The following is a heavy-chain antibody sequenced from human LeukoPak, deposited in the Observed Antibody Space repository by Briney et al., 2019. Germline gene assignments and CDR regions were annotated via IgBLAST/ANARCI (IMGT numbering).Heavy chain of an antibody. CDR2: ISSSSSSI. CDR3: AKGYDSSILAIDH. Sequence: GGSLRLSCAASGFTFSSYGMHWVRQAPGKGLEWVSYISSSSSSIYYADSVKGRFTISRDNAKNSLYLQMNSLRAEDTALYYCAKGYDSSILAIDHWGQGTLVTVSS. V-gene: IGHV3-48*04. J-gene: IGHJ4*02. D-gene: IGHD3-22*01. CDR1: GFTFSSYG.